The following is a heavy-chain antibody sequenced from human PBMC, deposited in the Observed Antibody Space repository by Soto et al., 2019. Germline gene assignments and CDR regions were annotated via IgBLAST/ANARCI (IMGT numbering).Heavy chain of an antibody. J-gene: IGHJ4*02. D-gene: IGHD2-2*01. CDR1: GFTFTSYW. Sequence: GESLKISCKGSGFTFTSYWIAWVRQMPGKGLEWMGIIYPGDSDSSYSPSFQGQVTISADKSINTAYLHWSSLKASDTAIYYCAKHEGYCSTTTCSNFGYWGQGTLVTVSS. V-gene: IGHV5-51*01. CDR3: AKHEGYCSTTTCSNFGY. CDR2: IYPGDSDS.